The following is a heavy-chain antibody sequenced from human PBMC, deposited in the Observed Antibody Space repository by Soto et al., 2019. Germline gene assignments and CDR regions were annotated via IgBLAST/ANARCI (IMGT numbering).Heavy chain of an antibody. D-gene: IGHD3-22*01. J-gene: IGHJ4*01. CDR2: IYYTGTT. CDR1: GTSISSQY. Sequence: PSETLSLTCTVSGTSISSQYWSWIRQSPGKGMEWIGYIYYTGTTKYNPSLKSRVTISIDTSKNQFSLKLSSVTAADTALYYCARMGSGVWDSSGYFTYWGHGTLVTVSS. CDR3: ARMGSGVWDSSGYFTY. V-gene: IGHV4-59*11.